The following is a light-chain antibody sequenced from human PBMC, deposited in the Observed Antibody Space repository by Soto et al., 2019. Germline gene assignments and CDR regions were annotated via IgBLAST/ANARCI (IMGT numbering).Light chain of an antibody. J-gene: IGLJ2*01. Sequence: SYELTQPPSVSVSPGQTASITCSGDKLGDKYACWYQQKPGQSPVLVIYQDSKRPSGIPERFSGSNSGNTATLTIRGTQAMDEADYYCQAWDSSTAHVVFGGGTKVTVL. CDR1: KLGDKY. CDR3: QAWDSSTAHVV. V-gene: IGLV3-1*01. CDR2: QDS.